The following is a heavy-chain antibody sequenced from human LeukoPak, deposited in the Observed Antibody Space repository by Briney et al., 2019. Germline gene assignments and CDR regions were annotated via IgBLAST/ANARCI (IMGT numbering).Heavy chain of an antibody. CDR1: GFTFSSYW. CDR3: ARVRVVVPAAPYFDY. V-gene: IGHV3-7*01. CDR2: IKQDGREK. J-gene: IGHJ4*02. Sequence: GGSLRLSCAASGFTFSSYWMSWVRQAPGKGLEWVANIKQDGREKYYVDSVKGRFTISRENAKNSLYLQMNSLRAEDTAVYYCARVRVVVPAAPYFDYWGQGTLVTVYS. D-gene: IGHD2-2*01.